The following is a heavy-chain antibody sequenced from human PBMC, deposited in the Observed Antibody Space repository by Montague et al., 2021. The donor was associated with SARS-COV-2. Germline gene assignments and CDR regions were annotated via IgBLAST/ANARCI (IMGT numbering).Heavy chain of an antibody. V-gene: IGHV3-23*01. CDR1: GFTFSVYG. D-gene: IGHD3-10*01. J-gene: IGHJ1*01. CDR3: AKDRELAMAKNRYFQP. Sequence: SLRLSCAASGFTFSVYGMSWVRQAPGKGLEWVSATSGNGLSTYYVASVRGRLTISRDNAKDTLYLEMNSLRAEDTAVYYCAKDRELAMAKNRYFQPWGQGTPVTVSS. CDR2: TSGNGLST.